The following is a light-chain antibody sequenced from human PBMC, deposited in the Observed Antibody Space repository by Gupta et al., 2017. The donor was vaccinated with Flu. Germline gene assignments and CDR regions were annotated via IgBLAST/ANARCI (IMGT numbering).Light chain of an antibody. CDR2: DAS. CDR3: QQYGYSRAT. J-gene: IGKJ1*01. Sequence: ETATLSCRASQTSSSRNVAWHQQKPGQAPRLLIDDASTRATGIPDRFSGSGSGTTFTPTISRLEPEDAALYYCQQYGYSRATFGQGTKVDIK. CDR1: QTSSSRN. V-gene: IGKV3-20*01.